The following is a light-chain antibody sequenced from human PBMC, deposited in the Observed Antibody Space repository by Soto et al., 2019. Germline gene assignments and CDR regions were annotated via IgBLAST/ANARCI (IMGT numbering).Light chain of an antibody. CDR1: QSVSSNY. J-gene: IGKJ2*01. CDR3: QQYGTSPYT. Sequence: EIVLTQSPGTLSLSPGERATLSCRASQSVSSNYLAWYQKSPGQPPSLLIYGSSNRANGVPDRFSVSGSGTDFTLTISRLEAEDFSVYYCQQYGTSPYTFGQGPTLQIK. CDR2: GSS. V-gene: IGKV3-20*01.